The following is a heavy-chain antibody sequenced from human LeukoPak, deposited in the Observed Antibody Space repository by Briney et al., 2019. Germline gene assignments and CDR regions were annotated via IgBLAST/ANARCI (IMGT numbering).Heavy chain of an antibody. Sequence: PGGSLRLSCTASGFNFSYYAMHWVRQAPVKDLAWVALIWFDGSNEYYEDSVKGRFTISRDNSKDTVFLQMNSLTVDDTAVYFCARLVGATTGDTDSWGQGSLVSVS. J-gene: IGHJ5*02. CDR3: ARLVGATTGDTDS. CDR2: IWFDGSNE. D-gene: IGHD1-26*01. V-gene: IGHV3-33*01. CDR1: GFNFSYYA.